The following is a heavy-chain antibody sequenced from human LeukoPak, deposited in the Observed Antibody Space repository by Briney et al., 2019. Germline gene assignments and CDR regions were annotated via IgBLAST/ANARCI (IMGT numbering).Heavy chain of an antibody. CDR3: ARRVVNNRNWYFDL. D-gene: IGHD4-23*01. CDR2: IYPGDSDT. CDR1: GYSFTRKW. V-gene: IGHV5-51*01. J-gene: IGHJ2*01. Sequence: GESLKISCKGSGYSFTRKWSGWVGQMPGKGLEWMAIIYPGDSDTRYSPSFQGQVTISADKSINTAYLQWSSLKASDTAIYYCARRVVNNRNWYFDLWGRGTLVTVSS.